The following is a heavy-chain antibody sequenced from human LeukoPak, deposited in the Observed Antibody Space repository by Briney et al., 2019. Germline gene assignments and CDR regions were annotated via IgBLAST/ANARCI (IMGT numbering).Heavy chain of an antibody. Sequence: SVKVSCKASGGTFSSYAISWVRQAPGQGLEWMGGIIPIFGTANYAQKFQGRVTITTDESTSTAYMELSSLRSEDTAVYYCAETTRVGKYYFDYWGQGTLVTVSS. V-gene: IGHV1-69*05. CDR1: GGTFSSYA. D-gene: IGHD1-26*01. CDR2: IIPIFGTA. J-gene: IGHJ4*02. CDR3: AETTRVGKYYFDY.